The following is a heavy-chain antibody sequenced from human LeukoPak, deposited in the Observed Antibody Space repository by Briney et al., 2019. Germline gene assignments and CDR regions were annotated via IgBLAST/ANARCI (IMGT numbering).Heavy chain of an antibody. CDR2: ISWNSGSI. V-gene: IGHV3-9*01. Sequence: GGSLRLSCAASGFTFDDYAMHWVRQAPGKGLEWVSGISWNSGSIGYADSVKGRFTISRDNAKNSLYLQMNCLRAEDTALYYCAKDRASDSGGFQVFDYWGQGTLVTVSS. D-gene: IGHD1-26*01. J-gene: IGHJ4*02. CDR1: GFTFDDYA. CDR3: AKDRASDSGGFQVFDY.